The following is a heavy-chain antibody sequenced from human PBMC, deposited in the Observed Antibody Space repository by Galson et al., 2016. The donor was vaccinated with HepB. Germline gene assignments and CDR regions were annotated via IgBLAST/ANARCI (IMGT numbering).Heavy chain of an antibody. Sequence: SLRLSCAASGFSFASYGMSWVRQAPGKGLEWVAVISNDGSHAFYADSARGRFTISRDDSTNTVYLQMNSLRGEDTAVYFCATNRWFGGLSQVDNWGQGTLVTVSS. CDR2: ISNDGSHA. V-gene: IGHV3-30*03. CDR3: ATNRWFGGLSQVDN. J-gene: IGHJ4*02. D-gene: IGHD3-10*01. CDR1: GFSFASYG.